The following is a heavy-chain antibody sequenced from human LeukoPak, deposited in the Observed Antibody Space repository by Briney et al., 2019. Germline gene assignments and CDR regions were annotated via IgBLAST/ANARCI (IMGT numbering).Heavy chain of an antibody. J-gene: IGHJ6*03. D-gene: IGHD6-6*01. Sequence: PSETLSLTCTVSGGSLSRSSSYWGWIRRPPGKGLEWVGSIHYSGRPSYNPSLKSRVTISVDTSKNQFSLKLSSGAAADTAVYYCARGLKYSSSSRPYYYYYYYMDVWGKGSTVTVSS. CDR2: IHYSGRP. CDR3: ARGLKYSSSSRPYYYYYYYMDV. CDR1: GGSLSRSSSY. V-gene: IGHV4-39*01.